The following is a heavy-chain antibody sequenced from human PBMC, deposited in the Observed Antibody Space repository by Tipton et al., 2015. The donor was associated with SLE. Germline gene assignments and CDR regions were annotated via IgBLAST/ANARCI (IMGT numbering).Heavy chain of an antibody. CDR3: AKGPVAAAHIWGYYFDY. J-gene: IGHJ4*02. Sequence: SLRLSCAASGFTFSRYAMSWVRQAPGKGLEWVSVIYSGGSSTYYADSVKGRFTISRDNPKNTLYLQMNSLRAEDTAVYYCAKGPVAAAHIWGYYFDYWGQGTLVTVSS. CDR2: IYSGGSST. CDR1: GFTFSRYA. V-gene: IGHV3-23*03. D-gene: IGHD2-15*01.